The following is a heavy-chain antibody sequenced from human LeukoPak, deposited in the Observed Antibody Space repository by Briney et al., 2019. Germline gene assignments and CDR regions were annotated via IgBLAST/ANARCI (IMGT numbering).Heavy chain of an antibody. CDR3: ARDGADMVRGVISWYFDL. V-gene: IGHV3-30*04. CDR1: GFTFSSYA. J-gene: IGHJ2*01. Sequence: GGSLRLSCAASGFTFSSYAMHWVRQAPGKGLEWVAVISYDGSNKYYADSVKGRFTISRDNSKNTLYLQMNSLRAEDTAVYYCARDGADMVRGVISWYFDLWGRGTLVTVSS. CDR2: ISYDGSNK. D-gene: IGHD3-10*01.